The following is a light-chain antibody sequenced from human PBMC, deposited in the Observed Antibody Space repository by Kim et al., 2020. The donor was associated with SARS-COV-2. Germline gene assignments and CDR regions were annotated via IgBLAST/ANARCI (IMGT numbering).Light chain of an antibody. CDR2: DNN. V-gene: IGLV1-51*01. J-gene: IGLJ3*02. CDR1: SSNIGNNY. CDR3: GTWDSSLSAVV. Sequence: GQKVTISCSGSSSNIGNNYVSWYQQFPGTAPKLLIYDNNNRPSGIPDRFSGSKSGTSATLGITGLQTGDEADYYCGTWDSSLSAVVFGGGTKVTVL.